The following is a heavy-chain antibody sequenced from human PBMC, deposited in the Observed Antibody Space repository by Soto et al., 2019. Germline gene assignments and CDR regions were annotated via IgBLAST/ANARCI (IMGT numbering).Heavy chain of an antibody. CDR3: ARDLYDYYDSSGYPKTYGMDV. CDR1: GGSISSGGYY. Sequence: QVQLQESGPGLVKPSQTLSLTCTVSGGSISSGGYYWSWIRQHPGKGLEWIGYIYYSGSTYYNPSLKSRVTISVDTSKNQFSLKLSSVTAADTAVYYCARDLYDYYDSSGYPKTYGMDVWGQGTTVTVSS. D-gene: IGHD3-22*01. V-gene: IGHV4-31*03. CDR2: IYYSGST. J-gene: IGHJ6*02.